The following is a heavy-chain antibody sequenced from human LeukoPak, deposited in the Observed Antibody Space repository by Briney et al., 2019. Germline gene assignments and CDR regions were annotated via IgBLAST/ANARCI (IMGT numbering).Heavy chain of an antibody. D-gene: IGHD6-13*01. Sequence: PSQTLSLTCTLSGGSISSGGYYWSWIRQPPGKGLEWIGEINHSGSTNYNPSLKSRVTISVDTSKNQFSLKLSSVTAADTAVYYCARVSSRGSSWYRRSANWFDPWGQGTLVTVSS. CDR1: GGSISSGGYY. CDR3: ARVSSRGSSWYRRSANWFDP. J-gene: IGHJ5*02. CDR2: INHSGST. V-gene: IGHV4-30-2*01.